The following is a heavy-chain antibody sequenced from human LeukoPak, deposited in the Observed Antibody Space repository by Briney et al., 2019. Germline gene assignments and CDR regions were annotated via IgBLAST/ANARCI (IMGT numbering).Heavy chain of an antibody. CDR3: ARDQVIVPAVDY. CDR1: GGSISSGDYY. CDR2: IYYSGST. D-gene: IGHD2-2*01. Sequence: PSQTLSLTCTVSGGSISSGDYYWSWIRQPPGKGLEWIGYIYYSGSTYYNPSLKSRVTISVDTSKNQFSLKLSSVTAADTAVYYCARDQVIVPAVDYWGQGTLVNGSS. J-gene: IGHJ4*02. V-gene: IGHV4-30-4*08.